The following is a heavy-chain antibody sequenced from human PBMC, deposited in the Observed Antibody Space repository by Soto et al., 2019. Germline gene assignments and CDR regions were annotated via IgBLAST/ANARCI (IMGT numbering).Heavy chain of an antibody. D-gene: IGHD1-7*01. Sequence: VASVKVSCKASGFTFTSSAVQWVRQARGQRLEWIGWIVVGSGNTNYAQKFQERVTITRDMSTSTAYMELSSLRSEDTAVYYCAADQLELLDYYGMDVWGQGTTVTVS. CDR2: IVVGSGNT. J-gene: IGHJ6*02. CDR3: AADQLELLDYYGMDV. V-gene: IGHV1-58*01. CDR1: GFTFTSSA.